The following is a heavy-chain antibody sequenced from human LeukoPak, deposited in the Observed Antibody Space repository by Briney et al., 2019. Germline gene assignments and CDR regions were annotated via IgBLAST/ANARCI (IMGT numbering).Heavy chain of an antibody. CDR2: IYYSGST. CDR3: ARIPSPGWFDP. CDR1: GGSVSINNCY. V-gene: IGHV4-39*07. Sequence: SETLSLTCTVSGGSVSINNCYWAWIRQPPGKGLEWIANIYYSGSTYYNPSLRSRVTISINTSRNQFSLSLTSVTAADTAVYYCARIPSPGWFDPWGQGTLVTVSS. J-gene: IGHJ5*02.